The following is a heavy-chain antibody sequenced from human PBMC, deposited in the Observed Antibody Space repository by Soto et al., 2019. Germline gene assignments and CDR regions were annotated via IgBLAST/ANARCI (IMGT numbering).Heavy chain of an antibody. CDR1: GGSIISGGYY. J-gene: IGHJ6*02. CDR2: IYYSGST. Sequence: ILSLTCTVSGGSIISGGYYWSWIRQHPGKGLEWIGYIYYSGSTYYNPSLKSRVTISVDTSKNHFSLKLSSVTAADTAVFYFARTTVTTLGYYYYYGMNGWGQGTTVTVS. D-gene: IGHD4-17*01. CDR3: ARTTVTTLGYYYYYGMNG. V-gene: IGHV4-31*03.